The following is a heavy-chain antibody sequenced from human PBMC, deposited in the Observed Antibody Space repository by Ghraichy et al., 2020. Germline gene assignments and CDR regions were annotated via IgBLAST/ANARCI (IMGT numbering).Heavy chain of an antibody. V-gene: IGHV3-74*01. CDR3: ARVVTTRDY. CDR1: GFTFSSYW. CDR2: INSDGSST. Sequence: LSLTCAASGFTFSSYWMHWVRQAPGKGLVWVSRINSDGSSTSYADSVKGRFTISRDNAKNTLYLQMNSLRAEDTAVYYCARVVTTRDYWGQGTLVTVSS. J-gene: IGHJ4*02. D-gene: IGHD1-1*01.